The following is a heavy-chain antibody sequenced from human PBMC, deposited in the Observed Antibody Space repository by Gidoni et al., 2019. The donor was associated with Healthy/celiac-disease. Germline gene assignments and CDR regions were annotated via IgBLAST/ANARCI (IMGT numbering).Heavy chain of an antibody. CDR2: ISSSSSTI. D-gene: IGHD6-6*01. J-gene: IGHJ4*02. CDR1: GFTFSSYS. Sequence: EVQLVESGGGLVQPVGSLRLSCAASGFTFSSYSMNWVRQAPGKGLEWVSYISSSSSTIYYVDSVKGRFTIYRDNAKKSLYLQMNSLRAEDTAVYYCARGGLAALDYWGQGTLVTVSS. CDR3: ARGGLAALDY. V-gene: IGHV3-48*01.